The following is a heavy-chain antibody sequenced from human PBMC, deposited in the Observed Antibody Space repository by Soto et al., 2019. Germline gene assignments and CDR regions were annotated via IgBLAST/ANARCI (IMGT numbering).Heavy chain of an antibody. J-gene: IGHJ4*02. CDR2: INHSGSA. CDR1: GGSFSDFI. Sequence: SETLSLTCDVYGGSFSDFIWTWIRQTPGKGLQWIGQINHSGSANYNPSLRSRVTISVHTSNSQFSLELSSVTAADTAVYYCARGLISGSHYSGGWYYFDSWGQGTQVTVS. D-gene: IGHD1-26*01. V-gene: IGHV4-34*01. CDR3: ARGLISGSHYSGGWYYFDS.